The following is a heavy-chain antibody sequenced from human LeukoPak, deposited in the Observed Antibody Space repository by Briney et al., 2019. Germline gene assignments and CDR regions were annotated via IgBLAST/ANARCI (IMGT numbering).Heavy chain of an antibody. CDR2: INQVASEK. V-gene: IGHV3-7*01. CDR3: ARHSTSWYYYYMDV. J-gene: IGHJ6*03. CDR1: GFNFSNSW. Sequence: GGSLRLSCAASGFNFSNSWMSWVRQAPGKGLEWVANINQVASEKYYVDSVKGRFTISRDNAKNSLFLQMDSLRAEDTAVYFCARHSTSWYYYYMDVWGKGTTVTISS. D-gene: IGHD6-13*01.